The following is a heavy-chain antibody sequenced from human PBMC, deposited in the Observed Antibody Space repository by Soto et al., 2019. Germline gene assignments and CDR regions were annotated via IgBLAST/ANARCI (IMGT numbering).Heavy chain of an antibody. CDR3: ARDAYISGCYQFDY. J-gene: IGHJ4*02. V-gene: IGHV3-9*02. D-gene: IGHD6-19*01. CDR1: GFTSADYG. CDR2: IYWNSNRI. Sequence: GGSLRLSCAASGFTSADYGMHWVRQAPGKGLEWVSGIYWNSNRIDYADSVKGRFTTSRDNAKNSLYLQMNSLRAEDTAVYYCARDAYISGCYQFDYWGQGTLVTVSS.